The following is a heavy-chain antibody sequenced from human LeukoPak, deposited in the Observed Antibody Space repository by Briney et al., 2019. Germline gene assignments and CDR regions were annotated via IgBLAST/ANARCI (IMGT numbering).Heavy chain of an antibody. D-gene: IGHD5-24*01. CDR1: GDSINSYY. J-gene: IGHJ3*02. Sequence: SESLSLTCTVSGDSINSYYWNWIRQPPGKGLEWIGYIYYSGRNDYNPSLKSRVTISVDTSKHQFSMKLKSVTAADTAVYFCARGRWLPNAFDIWGQGTMVTVFS. CDR2: IYYSGRN. CDR3: ARGRWLPNAFDI. V-gene: IGHV4-59*01.